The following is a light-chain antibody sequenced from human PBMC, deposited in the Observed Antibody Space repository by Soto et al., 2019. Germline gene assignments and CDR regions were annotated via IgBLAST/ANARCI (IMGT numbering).Light chain of an antibody. V-gene: IGLV4-69*01. Sequence: QLVLTQSPSASASLGASVKLTCTLSSGHINYAIAWHQQQPAKGPRYLMKLNSDGSHSKGDGIPDRFSGSSSGAERYLTISSLPSEDEADYYCQTWGTGIQVFGGGTKLTVL. CDR1: SGHINYA. J-gene: IGLJ2*01. CDR2: LNSDGSH. CDR3: QTWGTGIQV.